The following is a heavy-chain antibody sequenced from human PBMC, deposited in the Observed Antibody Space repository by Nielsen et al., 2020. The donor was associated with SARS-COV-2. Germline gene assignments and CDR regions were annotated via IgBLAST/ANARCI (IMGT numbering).Heavy chain of an antibody. CDR1: GYTFTSYG. J-gene: IGHJ4*02. V-gene: IGHV1-18*01. CDR3: ASSEHCSGGSCMIFDY. CDR2: ISAYNDNT. D-gene: IGHD2-15*01. Sequence: ASVKVSCKASGYTFTSYGISWVRQAPGQGLEWMGWISAYNDNTNYAQKLQGRVTMTTDTSTSTAYMELRSLRSDDTAVYYCASSEHCSGGSCMIFDYWGQGTLVTVSS.